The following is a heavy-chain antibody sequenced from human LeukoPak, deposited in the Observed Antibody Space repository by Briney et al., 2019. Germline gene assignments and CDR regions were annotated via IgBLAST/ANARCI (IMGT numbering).Heavy chain of an antibody. Sequence: SETLSLTCTVSGGSISSGGYYWSWIRQHPGKGLEWIGYIYYSGSTYYNPSLKSRVTISVDTSKNQFSLKLSSVTAADTAVYYCAGYCGGDCYSTYYYYGMDVWGQGTTVTVSS. CDR3: AGYCGGDCYSTYYYYGMDV. CDR1: GGSISSGGYY. CDR2: IYYSGST. V-gene: IGHV4-31*03. D-gene: IGHD2-21*02. J-gene: IGHJ6*02.